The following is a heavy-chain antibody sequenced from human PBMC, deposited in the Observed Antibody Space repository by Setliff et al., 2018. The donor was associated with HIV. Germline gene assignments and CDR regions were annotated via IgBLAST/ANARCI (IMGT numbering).Heavy chain of an antibody. Sequence: GGSLRLSCAASGLTFSSYTMNWVRQAPGKGLEWVSFISSSSSYIYYADSVKGRFTISRDNAKNSLYLQMNSLRAEDTAVYYCARDQPRITMIVVVPFPMDVWGKGTTVTVSS. D-gene: IGHD3-22*01. J-gene: IGHJ6*03. CDR2: ISSSSSYI. V-gene: IGHV3-21*01. CDR1: GLTFSSYT. CDR3: ARDQPRITMIVVVPFPMDV.